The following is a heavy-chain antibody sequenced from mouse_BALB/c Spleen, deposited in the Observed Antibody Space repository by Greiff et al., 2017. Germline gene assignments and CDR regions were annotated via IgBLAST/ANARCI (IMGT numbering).Heavy chain of an antibody. D-gene: IGHD2-4*01. V-gene: IGHV5-6-5*01. Sequence: DVHLVESGGGLVKPGGSLKLSCAASGFTFSSYAMSWVRQTPEKRLEWVASISSGGSTYYPDSVKGRFTISRDNARNILYLQMSSLRSEDTAMYYCARGYDYDEGFAYWGQGTLVTVSA. CDR1: GFTFSSYA. CDR3: ARGYDYDEGFAY. J-gene: IGHJ3*01. CDR2: ISSGGST.